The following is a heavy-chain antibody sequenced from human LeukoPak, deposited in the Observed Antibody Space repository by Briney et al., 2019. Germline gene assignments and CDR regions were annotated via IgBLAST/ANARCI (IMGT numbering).Heavy chain of an antibody. Sequence: GGSLRLSCAASGFTFSSYSMNWVRQAPGKGLEWVSSISSSSSYIYYADSVKGRFTVSRDNAKNSLYLQMNSLRAEDTAVYYCARSDMHAFDIWGQGTMVTVSS. CDR2: ISSSSSYI. J-gene: IGHJ3*02. CDR3: ARSDMHAFDI. CDR1: GFTFSSYS. V-gene: IGHV3-21*01. D-gene: IGHD2-2*01.